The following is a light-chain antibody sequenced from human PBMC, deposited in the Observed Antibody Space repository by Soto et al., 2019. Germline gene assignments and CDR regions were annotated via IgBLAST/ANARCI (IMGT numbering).Light chain of an antibody. CDR2: EGN. J-gene: IGLJ1*01. CDR1: NSDVGGYSY. Sequence: QSALTQPASVSGSPGQAITISCTGTNSDVGGYSYVSWYQQHPGKAPKVIIYEGNSRPSGVSNRFSASKSGNTASLTISGLQAEDEADYYCSSYAGSYTYFGTGTKLTVL. V-gene: IGLV2-14*01. CDR3: SSYAGSYTY.